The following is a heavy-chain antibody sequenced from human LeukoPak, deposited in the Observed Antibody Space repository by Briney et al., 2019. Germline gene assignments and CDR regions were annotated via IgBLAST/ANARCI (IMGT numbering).Heavy chain of an antibody. CDR3: AKGGKQLWSLPDY. D-gene: IGHD5-18*01. CDR2: ISWDGDIT. Sequence: GGSLRLSCAASGFTFNDYTMHWVRQVSGKGLEWVSLISWDGDITYYAVSVRGRFTVSRDNSKNSLYLQMNSLRAEDTALYYCAKGGKQLWSLPDYWGQGTLVTVSS. V-gene: IGHV3-43*01. J-gene: IGHJ4*02. CDR1: GFTFNDYT.